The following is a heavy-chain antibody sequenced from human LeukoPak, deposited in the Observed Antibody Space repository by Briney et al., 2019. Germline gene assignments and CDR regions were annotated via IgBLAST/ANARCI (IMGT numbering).Heavy chain of an antibody. CDR2: IYYSGST. V-gene: IGHV4-31*03. CDR1: GGSISSGGYY. Sequence: SETLSLTCTVSGGSISSGGYYWSWIRQHPGKGLEWIGYIYYSGSTYYNPSLKSRVTISVDTSKNQFSLKLSSVTAADTAVYYCARGRASSSLNYWGQGTLVTVSS. CDR3: ARGRASSSLNY. J-gene: IGHJ4*02. D-gene: IGHD6-13*01.